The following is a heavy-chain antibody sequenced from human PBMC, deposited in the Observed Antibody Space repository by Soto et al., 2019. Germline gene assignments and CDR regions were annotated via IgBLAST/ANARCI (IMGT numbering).Heavy chain of an antibody. V-gene: IGHV1-18*01. CDR2: INGYNGNT. Sequence: QVQLVQSGAEVKKPGASVNVSCKASGYTFTSYGISWVRQAPGQGLEWMGWINGYNGNTNYAQKLQGRVTMTTDTSTSTAYMELRSLRSDDTAVYYCARMGDVPYYYYGMDVWGQGTTVTVSS. D-gene: IGHD3-16*01. J-gene: IGHJ6*02. CDR3: ARMGDVPYYYYGMDV. CDR1: GYTFTSYG.